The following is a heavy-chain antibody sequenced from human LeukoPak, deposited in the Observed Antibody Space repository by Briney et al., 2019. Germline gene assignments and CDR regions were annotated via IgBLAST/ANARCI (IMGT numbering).Heavy chain of an antibody. J-gene: IGHJ6*02. CDR2: INHSGST. D-gene: IGHD4-11*01. CDR1: GGSFSGYY. Sequence: SETLSLTCAVYGGSFSGYYWSWIRQPPGKGLEWIGEINHSGSTNCNPSLKSRVTISVDTSKNQFSLKLSSVTAADTAVYYCARGPKQGRNDYSSADHRYYYYYYGMDVWGQGTTVTVSS. V-gene: IGHV4-34*01. CDR3: ARGPKQGRNDYSSADHRYYYYYYGMDV.